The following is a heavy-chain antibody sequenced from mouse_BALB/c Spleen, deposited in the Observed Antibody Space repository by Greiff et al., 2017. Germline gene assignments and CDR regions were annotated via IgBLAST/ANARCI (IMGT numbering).Heavy chain of an antibody. CDR1: GYSITSDYA. Sequence: EVKLMESGPGLVKPSQSLSLTCTVTGYSITSDYAWNWIRQFPGNKLEWMGYISYSGSTSYNPSLKSRISITRDTSKNQFFLQLNSVTTEDTATYYCARSGSYASFAYWGQGTLVTVSA. CDR3: ARSGSYASFAY. J-gene: IGHJ3*01. D-gene: IGHD1-1*02. CDR2: ISYSGST. V-gene: IGHV3-2*02.